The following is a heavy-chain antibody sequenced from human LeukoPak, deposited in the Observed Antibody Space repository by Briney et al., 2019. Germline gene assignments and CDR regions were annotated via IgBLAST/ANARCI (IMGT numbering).Heavy chain of an antibody. CDR1: GFTFSSYW. V-gene: IGHV3-74*01. Sequence: TGGSLRLSCAASGFTFSSYWMHWVRQAPGKGLVWVSRINSDRSSTSYADSVKGRFTISRDNAKNTLYLQMNSQRAEDTAVYYCARRRGIVVSAFDIWGQGTMVTVSS. CDR2: INSDRSST. J-gene: IGHJ3*02. CDR3: ARRRGIVVSAFDI. D-gene: IGHD3-22*01.